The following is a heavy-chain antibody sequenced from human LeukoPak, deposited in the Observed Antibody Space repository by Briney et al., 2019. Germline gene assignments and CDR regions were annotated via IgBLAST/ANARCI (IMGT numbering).Heavy chain of an antibody. CDR3: ARGPPRDISGYFNY. CDR2: TKQDRSEK. CDR1: GFTFSSYW. Sequence: TGGSLRLSCAASGFTFSSYWMSWVRQAPGKGLEWVANTKQDRSEKYYVDSVKGRFTISRDNAKNSLYLQVNSLRAEDTAVYYCARGPPRDISGYFNYWGQGTLVTVSS. J-gene: IGHJ4*02. V-gene: IGHV3-7*01. D-gene: IGHD3-22*01.